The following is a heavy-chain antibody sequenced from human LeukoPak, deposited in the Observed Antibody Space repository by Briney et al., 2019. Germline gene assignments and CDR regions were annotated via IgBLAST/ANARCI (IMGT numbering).Heavy chain of an antibody. V-gene: IGHV4-34*01. D-gene: IGHD2-15*01. J-gene: IGHJ4*02. CDR1: GGSFSGYY. CDR2: INHSGST. Sequence: SETLSLTCAVYGGSFSGYYWSWIRQPPGKGLEWIGEINHSGSTNYNPSLKSRVTISVDTSKNQFSLKLSSVTAADTAVYYCARQRVVAATGYYFDYWGQGTLVTVSS. CDR3: ARQRVVAATGYYFDY.